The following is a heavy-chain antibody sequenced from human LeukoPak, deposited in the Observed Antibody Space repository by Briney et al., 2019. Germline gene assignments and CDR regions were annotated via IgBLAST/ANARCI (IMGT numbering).Heavy chain of an antibody. CDR1: GGSISSYY. Sequence: SETLSLTCTVSGGSISSYYWSWIRQPPGKGLEWIGYIYYSGSTNYNPSLKSRVTISVDTSKNQFSLKLSSVTAADTAVYYCARAGGVYSDAFDTWGQGTMVTVSS. D-gene: IGHD3-3*01. CDR2: IYYSGST. CDR3: ARAGGVYSDAFDT. J-gene: IGHJ3*02. V-gene: IGHV4-59*01.